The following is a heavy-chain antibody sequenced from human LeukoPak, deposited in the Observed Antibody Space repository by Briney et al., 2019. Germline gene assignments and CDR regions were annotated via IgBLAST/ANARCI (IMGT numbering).Heavy chain of an antibody. V-gene: IGHV1-69*13. J-gene: IGHJ6*02. CDR2: IIPIFGTA. CDR1: GYTFTGYY. CDR3: ASGTIGYCSSTSCYAYQYGYYYGMDV. D-gene: IGHD2-2*01. Sequence: SVKVSCKASGYTFTGYYMHWVRQAPGQGLEWMGGIIPIFGTANYAQKFQGRVTITADESTSTAYMELSSLRSEDTAVYYCASGTIGYCSSTSCYAYQYGYYYGMDVWGQGTTVTVSS.